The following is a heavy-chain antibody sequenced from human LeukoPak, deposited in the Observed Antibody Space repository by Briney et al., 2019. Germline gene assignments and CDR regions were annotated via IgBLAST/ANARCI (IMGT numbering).Heavy chain of an antibody. CDR1: GGSISSYY. J-gene: IGHJ3*02. Sequence: PSETLSLTCTVSGGSISSYYWSWIRQPPGKGLEWIGYIYNSGSTNYNSSLKSRVTISADTSKNQFSLKLSSVTAADTAVYYCARARGATIFQSAFDIWGQGTMVTVSS. CDR2: IYNSGST. V-gene: IGHV4-59*01. CDR3: ARARGATIFQSAFDI. D-gene: IGHD5-24*01.